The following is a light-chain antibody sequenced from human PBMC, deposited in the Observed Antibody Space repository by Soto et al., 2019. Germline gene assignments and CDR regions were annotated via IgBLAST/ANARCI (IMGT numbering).Light chain of an antibody. CDR2: DVS. CDR1: SSDVGTYNY. Sequence: QSALTQPASVSGSPGQSITISCTGTSSDVGTYNYVSWYQQHPGKAPKLIIYDVSTRPSGLSNRFSGSKSGNTASLTISGLQAEDEADYFCSSYASTSTLVVFGGGTKVNVL. V-gene: IGLV2-14*01. CDR3: SSYASTSTLVV. J-gene: IGLJ2*01.